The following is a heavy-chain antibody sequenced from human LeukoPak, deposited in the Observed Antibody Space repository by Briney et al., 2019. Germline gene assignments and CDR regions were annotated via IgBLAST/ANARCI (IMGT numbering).Heavy chain of an antibody. J-gene: IGHJ4*02. CDR2: IYNSGST. CDR1: GDSISSSSYY. Sequence: SPSETLSLTCIVSGDSISSSSYYWSWIRQPPGKGLEWIGSIYNSGSTYQNPSLKSRVTISVDTSKNQFSLKLSSVTAADTAVYYCSRYFDSWGQGTLVTVSS. V-gene: IGHV4-39*01. CDR3: SRYFDS.